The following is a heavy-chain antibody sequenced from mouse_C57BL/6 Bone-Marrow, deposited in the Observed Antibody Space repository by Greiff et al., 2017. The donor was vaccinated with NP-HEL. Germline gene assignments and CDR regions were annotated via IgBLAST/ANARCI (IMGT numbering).Heavy chain of an antibody. CDR3: AREGNGAYYFDY. V-gene: IGHV1-69*01. CDR2: IDPSDSYT. Sequence: QVQLQQPGAELVMPGASVKLSCKASGYTFTSYWMHWVKQRPGQGLEWIGEIDPSDSYTNYNQKFKGKSTLTVDKSSSTAYMQLSSLTSVDSAVYDCAREGNGAYYFDYWGQGTTPTVSS. CDR1: GYTFTSYW. J-gene: IGHJ2*01.